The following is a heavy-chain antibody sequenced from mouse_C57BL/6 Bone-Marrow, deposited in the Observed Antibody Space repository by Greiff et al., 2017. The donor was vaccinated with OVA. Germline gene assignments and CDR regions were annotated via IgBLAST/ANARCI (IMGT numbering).Heavy chain of an antibody. CDR2: INPYNGGT. CDR3: AREGDYDRNWYFDV. V-gene: IGHV1-19*01. Sequence: EVQLQQSGPVLVKPGASVKMSCKASGYTFTDYYMNWVKQSHGKSLEWIGVINPYNGGTSYNQKFKGKATLTVDKSSCTAYMELNSLTSEDSAVYYCAREGDYDRNWYFDVWGTGTTVTVSS. J-gene: IGHJ1*03. CDR1: GYTFTDYY. D-gene: IGHD2-4*01.